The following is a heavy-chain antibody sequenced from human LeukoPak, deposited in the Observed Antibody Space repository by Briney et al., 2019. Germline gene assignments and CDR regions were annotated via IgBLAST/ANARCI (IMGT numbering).Heavy chain of an antibody. CDR3: AREEGEQWLTPYYFDY. Sequence: PGGSLRLSCAASGFTFSSYGMHWVRQAPGKGLEWVAVIWYDGSNKYYADSVKGRFTISRDNSKNTLYLQMNSLRAEDTAVYYCAREEGEQWLTPYYFDYWGQGTLVTVSS. V-gene: IGHV3-33*01. J-gene: IGHJ4*02. CDR2: IWYDGSNK. D-gene: IGHD6-19*01. CDR1: GFTFSSYG.